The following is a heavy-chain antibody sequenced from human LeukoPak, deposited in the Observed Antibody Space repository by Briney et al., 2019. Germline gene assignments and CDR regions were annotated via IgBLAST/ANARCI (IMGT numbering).Heavy chain of an antibody. V-gene: IGHV3-21*01. J-gene: IGHJ1*01. CDR3: AKATQSAAGYFQH. CDR1: GFTFSTYS. Sequence: AGGSLRLSCTASGFTFSTYSMNWVRQAPGKGLEWVASISDRGTYIYYADSVKGRFTISRDNAKNSLYLQMNSLRAEDTAVYYCAKATQSAAGYFQHWGQGTLVTVSS. D-gene: IGHD6-13*01. CDR2: ISDRGTYI.